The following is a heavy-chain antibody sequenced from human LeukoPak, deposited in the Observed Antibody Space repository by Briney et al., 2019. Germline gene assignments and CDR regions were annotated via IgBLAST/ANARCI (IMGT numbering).Heavy chain of an antibody. CDR2: ISSSGSTI. CDR1: GFTFSSYE. CDR3: ARDFMYSISCAGC. V-gene: IGHV3-48*03. J-gene: IGHJ4*02. D-gene: IGHD6-13*01. Sequence: GGSLRLSCAASGFTFSSYEMNWVRQAPGKGLEWVSYISSSGSTIYYADSVKGRFTISRDNAKNTLYLQMNSLRVEDTAVYYCARDFMYSISCAGCWGQGTLVTVSS.